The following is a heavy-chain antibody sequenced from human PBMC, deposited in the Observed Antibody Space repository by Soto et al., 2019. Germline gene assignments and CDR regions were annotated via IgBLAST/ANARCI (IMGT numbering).Heavy chain of an antibody. CDR2: ISYDGSYK. Sequence: VAVISYDGSYKYYADSVKGRFTISRDNSKSTLYLQMNSLRAEDTAVYYCAKVSDYSSPSKRNYYYGMDVWGQGTTVTVSS. J-gene: IGHJ6*02. CDR3: AKVSDYSSPSKRNYYYGMDV. V-gene: IGHV3-30*18. D-gene: IGHD6-6*01.